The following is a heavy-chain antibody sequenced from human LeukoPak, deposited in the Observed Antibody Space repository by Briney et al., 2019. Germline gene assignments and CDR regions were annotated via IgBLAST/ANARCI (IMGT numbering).Heavy chain of an antibody. CDR3: AKDIAYSNLSGGAFDI. V-gene: IGHV3-9*03. D-gene: IGHD1-26*01. Sequence: GGSLRLSCAASGFTFSSYWMHWVRQAPGKGLEWVSGISWNSGSIGYADSVKGRFTISRDNAKNSLYLQMNSLRPEDMALYYCAKDIAYSNLSGGAFDIWGQGTMVTVSS. CDR2: ISWNSGSI. CDR1: GFTFSSYW. J-gene: IGHJ3*02.